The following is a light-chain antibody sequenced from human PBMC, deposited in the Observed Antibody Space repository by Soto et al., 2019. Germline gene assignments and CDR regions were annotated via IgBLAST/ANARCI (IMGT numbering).Light chain of an antibody. CDR3: QQSYSSPQMYT. Sequence: DIQMTQSPSSLSAFVGDRVTITCRASQSISSSLNWYQQKPGKAPDLLIYAASNLQSGVPSRFSGSGSGTDFTLTISSLQPEDFATYYCQQSYSSPQMYTFGQGTKLEIK. J-gene: IGKJ2*01. V-gene: IGKV1-39*01. CDR1: QSISSS. CDR2: AAS.